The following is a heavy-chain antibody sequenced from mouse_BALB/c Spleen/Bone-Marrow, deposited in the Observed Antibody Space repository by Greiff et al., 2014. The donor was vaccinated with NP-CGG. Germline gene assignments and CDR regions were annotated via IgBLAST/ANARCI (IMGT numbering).Heavy chain of an antibody. Sequence: QVQLKESGPELVKPGALEKISCKASGYTFTSYDINWVKQRPGQGLEWIGWIYPGDGSTKYNEKFKGKATLTADKSSSTAYMQLSSLTSENSAVYFCARSGDSSGYGFAYWGQGTLVTVSA. CDR3: ARSGDSSGYGFAY. CDR1: GYTFTSYD. V-gene: IGHV1S56*01. D-gene: IGHD3-2*01. J-gene: IGHJ3*01. CDR2: IYPGDGST.